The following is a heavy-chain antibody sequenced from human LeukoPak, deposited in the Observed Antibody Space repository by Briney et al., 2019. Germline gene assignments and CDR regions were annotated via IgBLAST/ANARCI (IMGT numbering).Heavy chain of an antibody. J-gene: IGHJ5*02. D-gene: IGHD3-10*01. Sequence: GGSLRLSCAASGFTFSSSGMTWVRQAPGKGLEWVSSISSSSSYIYYADSVKGRFTISRDNAKNSLYLQMNSLRAEDTAVYYCARFAMVRHFDPWGQGTLVTVSS. CDR3: ARFAMVRHFDP. V-gene: IGHV3-21*01. CDR1: GFTFSSSG. CDR2: ISSSSSYI.